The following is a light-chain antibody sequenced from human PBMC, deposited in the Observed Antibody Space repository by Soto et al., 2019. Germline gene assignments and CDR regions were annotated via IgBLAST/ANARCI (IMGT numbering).Light chain of an antibody. CDR3: SSYTSSSTLV. Sequence: QSALTQPASVSGSPGQSXTISCTXTSXDVGGYNYVSWYQQHPGKAPKLMIYDVSNRPSGVSNRFSGSKSGNTASLTISGLQAEDEADYYCSSYTSSSTLVFGGGTKLTVL. J-gene: IGLJ2*01. V-gene: IGLV2-14*01. CDR2: DVS. CDR1: SXDVGGYNY.